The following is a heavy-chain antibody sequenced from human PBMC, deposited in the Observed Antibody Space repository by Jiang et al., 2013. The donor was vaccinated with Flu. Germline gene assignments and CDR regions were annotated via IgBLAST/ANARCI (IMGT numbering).Heavy chain of an antibody. Sequence: GSGLVKPSETLSLTCTVSGGSISGYHWSWIRQSAGKGLEFIGHTSGSTNYNPSLKSRVTMSVDTSKNHFSLKLSSVTAADTAVYYCARVRCSGGTCYSFSEYYMDVWGKGTTVTVSS. CDR2: TSGST. J-gene: IGHJ6*03. CDR3: ARVRCSGGTCYSFSEYYMDV. V-gene: IGHV4-4*07. D-gene: IGHD2-15*01. CDR1: GGSISGYH.